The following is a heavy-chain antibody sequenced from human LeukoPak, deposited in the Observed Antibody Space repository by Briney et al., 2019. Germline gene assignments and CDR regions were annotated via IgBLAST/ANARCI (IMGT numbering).Heavy chain of an antibody. CDR3: ASIITGIEGGAY. Sequence: EASVKVSCKASGGTFSSYAISWVRQAPGQGLEWMGRIIPIFGTADYAQKFQGRVTITTDESTSTAYMELSSLRSEDTAVYYCASIITGIEGGAYWGQGTLVTVSS. J-gene: IGHJ4*02. CDR2: IIPIFGTA. V-gene: IGHV1-69*05. D-gene: IGHD1-20*01. CDR1: GGTFSSYA.